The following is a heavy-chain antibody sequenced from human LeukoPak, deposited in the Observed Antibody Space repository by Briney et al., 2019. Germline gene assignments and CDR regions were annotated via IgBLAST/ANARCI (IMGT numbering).Heavy chain of an antibody. V-gene: IGHV3-30-3*01. CDR1: GFTFSTYA. Sequence: GRSLRLSCAASGFTFSTYAMHWVRQAPGKGLEWVAVIIYDGTNQYYTDSVKGRFTISRDNSRNTLYLQMNSLKVEDTAVYYCARDFRDYRDYVAYFDSWGQGTLVTVSS. D-gene: IGHD4-17*01. CDR3: ARDFRDYRDYVAYFDS. CDR2: IIYDGTNQ. J-gene: IGHJ4*02.